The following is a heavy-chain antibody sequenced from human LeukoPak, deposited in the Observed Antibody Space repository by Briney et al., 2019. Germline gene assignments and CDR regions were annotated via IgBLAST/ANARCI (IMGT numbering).Heavy chain of an antibody. Sequence: SETLSLTCTVSGGSISSYCWSWIRQPAGKGLGWIGRIYTSGSTNYNPSLKSRVTMSVDTSKNQFSLKLSSVPAADTAVYYCARGKGMDVWGQGTTVTVSS. CDR1: GGSISSYC. V-gene: IGHV4-4*07. CDR2: IYTSGST. J-gene: IGHJ6*02. CDR3: ARGKGMDV.